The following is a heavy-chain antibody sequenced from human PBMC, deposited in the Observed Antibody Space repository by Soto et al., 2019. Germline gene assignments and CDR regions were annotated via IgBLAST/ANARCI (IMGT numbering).Heavy chain of an antibody. CDR2: ISSSSSTI. D-gene: IGHD2-8*01. CDR1: GFTFSSYS. V-gene: IGHV3-48*02. J-gene: IGHJ3*02. CDR3: ARGGYCTNCVFYPPKRSKSPFDAFDI. Sequence: GGSLRLSCAASGFTFSSYSMNWVRQAPGKGLEWVSYISSSSSTIYYADSVKGRFTISRDNAKNSLYLQMNSLRDEDTAVYYCARGGYCTNCVFYPPKRSKSPFDAFDIWGQGTMVTVS.